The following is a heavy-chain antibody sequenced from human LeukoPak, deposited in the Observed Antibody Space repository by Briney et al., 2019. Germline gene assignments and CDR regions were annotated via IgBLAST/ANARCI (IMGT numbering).Heavy chain of an antibody. D-gene: IGHD6-13*01. CDR1: GFTFSSYG. CDR3: AKDGMYSSSWYVTYYYYYMDV. Sequence: GGSLRLSCAASGFTFSSYGMSWVRQAPGKGLEWVSAISPSGRNTYYADSVKGRFIISRDNSKNMLYLQMSSLRAEDTAVYYCAKDGMYSSSWYVTYYYYYMDVWGKGTTVTVSS. CDR2: ISPSGRNT. J-gene: IGHJ6*03. V-gene: IGHV3-23*01.